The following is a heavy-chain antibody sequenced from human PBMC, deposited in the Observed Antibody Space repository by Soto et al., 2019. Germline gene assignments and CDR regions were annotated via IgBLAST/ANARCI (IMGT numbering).Heavy chain of an antibody. D-gene: IGHD2-15*01. J-gene: IGHJ4*02. Sequence: QVQLVESGGGVVQPGRSLRLSCAASGFTFSSYAMHWVRQAPGKGLEWVAVISYDGSNKYYADSVKGRFTISRDNSKNTLYLQMNSLRAEDTAVYYCARRYCSGGSCYDDYWGQGTLVTVSS. V-gene: IGHV3-30-3*01. CDR3: ARRYCSGGSCYDDY. CDR1: GFTFSSYA. CDR2: ISYDGSNK.